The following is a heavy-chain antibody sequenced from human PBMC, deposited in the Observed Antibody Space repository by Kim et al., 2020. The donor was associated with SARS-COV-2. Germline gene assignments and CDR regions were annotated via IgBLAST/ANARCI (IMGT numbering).Heavy chain of an antibody. CDR3: ARDQVGTDYYYYGMDV. J-gene: IGHJ6*02. Sequence: SLKSLVTISVDKSKNQFSLKLSSVTDADTAVYYCARDQVGTDYYYYGMDVWGQGTTVTVSS. D-gene: IGHD1-26*01. V-gene: IGHV4-4*02.